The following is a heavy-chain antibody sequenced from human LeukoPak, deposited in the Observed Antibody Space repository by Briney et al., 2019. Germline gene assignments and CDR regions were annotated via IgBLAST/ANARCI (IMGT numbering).Heavy chain of an antibody. CDR2: IYYSGST. CDR3: ARGTVAAAGTNTYYYYGMDV. CDR1: GGSISGYY. J-gene: IGHJ6*02. Sequence: PSETLSLTCTVSGGSISGYYWSWIRQPPGKGLEWIGYIYYSGSTNYNPSLKSRVTISVDTSKNQFSLKLSSVTAADTAVYYCARGTVAAAGTNTYYYYGMDVWGQGTTVTVSS. V-gene: IGHV4-59*12. D-gene: IGHD6-13*01.